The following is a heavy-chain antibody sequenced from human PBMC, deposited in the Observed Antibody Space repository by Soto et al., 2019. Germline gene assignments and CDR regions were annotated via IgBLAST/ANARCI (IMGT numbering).Heavy chain of an antibody. Sequence: PSETLSLTCTVSGGSVSSGSYYWSWIRQPPGKGLEWIGYIYYSGSTNYNPSLKSRVTISVDTSKNQFSLKLSSVTAADTAVYYCARELEVLVPAAMRGDYYYGMDVWGQGTTVTVSS. CDR1: GGSVSSGSYY. CDR3: ARELEVLVPAAMRGDYYYGMDV. D-gene: IGHD2-2*01. V-gene: IGHV4-61*01. J-gene: IGHJ6*02. CDR2: IYYSGST.